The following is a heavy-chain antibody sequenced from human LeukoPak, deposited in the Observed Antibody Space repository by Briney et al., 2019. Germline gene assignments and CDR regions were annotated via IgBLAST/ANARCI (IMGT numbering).Heavy chain of an antibody. CDR3: ATLIGMATIGY. D-gene: IGHD5-24*01. J-gene: IGHJ4*02. CDR1: GFTVSSNY. CDR2: IYSGGST. Sequence: PGGSLRLSCAASGFTVSSNYMSWVRQAPGKGLEWVSVIYSGGSTYYADSVKGRFTISRDNSKNTLYLQMNSLRAEDTAVYYCATLIGMATIGYWGQGTLVTVSS. V-gene: IGHV3-66*01.